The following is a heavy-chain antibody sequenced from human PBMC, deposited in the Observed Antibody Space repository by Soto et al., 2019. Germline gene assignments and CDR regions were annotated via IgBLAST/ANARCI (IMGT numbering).Heavy chain of an antibody. CDR3: ARGWGRIFDY. Sequence: PLEILSLTCAVYGGSFSGYCWSWIRQPPGKGLEWIGEINHSGSTNYNPSLKSRVTISVDTSKNQFSLKLSSVTAADTAVYYCARGWGRIFDYWGQGTLVTVSS. CDR1: GGSFSGYC. D-gene: IGHD7-27*01. CDR2: INHSGST. J-gene: IGHJ4*02. V-gene: IGHV4-34*01.